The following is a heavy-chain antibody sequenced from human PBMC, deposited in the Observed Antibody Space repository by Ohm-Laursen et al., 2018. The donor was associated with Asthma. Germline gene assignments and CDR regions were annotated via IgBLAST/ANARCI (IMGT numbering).Heavy chain of an antibody. CDR3: AKDNRVTYYDILTALFDY. Sequence: SLRLSCAASGFTFRNYAMTWVRQAPGKGLEWVSTISLGGGGTYFADSVRGRFTISRDNSNNMLYLHMNSLRAEDTAVYYCAKDNRVTYYDILTALFDYWGQGTLVTVSS. D-gene: IGHD3-9*01. CDR2: ISLGGGGT. V-gene: IGHV3-23*01. CDR1: GFTFRNYA. J-gene: IGHJ4*02.